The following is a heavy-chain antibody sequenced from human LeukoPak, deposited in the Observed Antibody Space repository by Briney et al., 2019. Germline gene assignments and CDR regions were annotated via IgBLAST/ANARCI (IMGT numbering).Heavy chain of an antibody. CDR1: GHTFTSYD. V-gene: IGHV1-8*01. J-gene: IGHJ5*02. D-gene: IGHD2-2*01. CDR2: MNPNSGNT. Sequence: ASVKVSCKASGHTFTSYDINWVRQATGQGLEWMGWMNPNSGNTGYAQKFQGRVTMTRNTSISTAYMELSSLRSEDTAVYYCARGRGRCSSTSCYRWFDPWGQGTLVTVSS. CDR3: ARGRGRCSSTSCYRWFDP.